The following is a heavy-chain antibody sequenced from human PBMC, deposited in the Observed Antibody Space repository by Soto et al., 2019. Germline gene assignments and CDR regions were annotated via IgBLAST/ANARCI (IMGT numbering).Heavy chain of an antibody. CDR1: GYSISSGYY. CDR3: AREKSDYVWGSYLDH. D-gene: IGHD3-16*02. CDR2: IYHSGST. Sequence: PSETLSLTCAVSGYSISSGYYWGWIRQPPGKGLEWIGSIYHSGSTYYNPSLKSRVTISVDTSKNQFSLKLSSVTAADTAVYYCAREKSDYVWGSYLDHWGQGTLVTVSS. J-gene: IGHJ4*02. V-gene: IGHV4-38-2*02.